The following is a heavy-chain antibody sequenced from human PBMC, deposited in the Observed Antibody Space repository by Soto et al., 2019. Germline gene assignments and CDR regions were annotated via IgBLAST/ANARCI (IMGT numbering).Heavy chain of an antibody. V-gene: IGHV3-7*03. Sequence: EVQLLGSGGGLVQPGGALRLSCVGSGFPFSTYWMNWVRQAPGKGLEWVANINPDGNVGTYVDSVRGRFTTSRDNAKNSLYLQMNSLRADDTAVYFCAGGGGHDYNSWGQGIMVTVSS. J-gene: IGHJ4*02. CDR1: GFPFSTYW. CDR3: AGGGGHDYNS. CDR2: INPDGNVG. D-gene: IGHD4-4*01.